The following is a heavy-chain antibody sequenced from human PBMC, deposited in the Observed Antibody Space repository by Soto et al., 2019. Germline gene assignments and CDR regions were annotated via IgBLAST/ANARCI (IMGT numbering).Heavy chain of an antibody. Sequence: QVQLQESGPGLVKPSQTLSLTCTVSGGSISSGGYYWSWIRQHPGKGLEWIGYIYYSGSTYYNPSLKSRVTIAVDTSKNQFYLKLSSVTAADTAVYYCATYGSGSYKPTTFDYWGQGTLVTVSS. D-gene: IGHD3-10*01. V-gene: IGHV4-31*03. CDR1: GGSISSGGYY. CDR3: ATYGSGSYKPTTFDY. J-gene: IGHJ4*02. CDR2: IYYSGST.